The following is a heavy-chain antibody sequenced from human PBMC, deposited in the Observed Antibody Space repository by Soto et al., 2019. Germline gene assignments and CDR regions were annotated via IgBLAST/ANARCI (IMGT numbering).Heavy chain of an antibody. CDR2: IIPILGIA. J-gene: IGHJ4*02. V-gene: IGHV1-69*02. Sequence: QVQLVQSGAEVKKPGSSVKVSCKASGGTFSSYTISWVRQAPGQGLEWMGRIIPILGIANYAQKFQGRVTITADKSTSTAYVVLSSLRSEDSAMYYCASALDGYCSGGSCYSFISWGQGTLVTVSS. CDR1: GGTFSSYT. CDR3: ASALDGYCSGGSCYSFIS. D-gene: IGHD2-15*01.